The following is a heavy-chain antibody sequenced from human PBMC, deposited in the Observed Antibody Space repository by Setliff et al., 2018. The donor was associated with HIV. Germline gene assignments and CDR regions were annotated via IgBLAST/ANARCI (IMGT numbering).Heavy chain of an antibody. CDR2: ISGRSGTA. J-gene: IGHJ4*02. Sequence: GGSLRLSCVASGFSFDNYALSWVRQAPGKGLEWVSTISGRSGTANYADSVKGRFTISRDNANNLVYLQMNSLRVEDTAVYLCARWGSGSYERVFDYWGQGMLVTVSS. D-gene: IGHD1-26*01. V-gene: IGHV3-23*01. CDR1: GFSFDNYA. CDR3: ARWGSGSYERVFDY.